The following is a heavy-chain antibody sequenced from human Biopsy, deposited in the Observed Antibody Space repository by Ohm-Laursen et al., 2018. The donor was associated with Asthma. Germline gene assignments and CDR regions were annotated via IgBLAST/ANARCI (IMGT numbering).Heavy chain of an antibody. CDR3: VRGSSSWHHGPFHYYYGLDV. CDR1: SGSGGHMRSGNYY. Sequence: SVTLSFTCSLSSGSGGHMRSGNYYWGWIRQPPGKGLEWIGSIYYRGTTYYNPSLERRVTVPADPSKNQFSLKLTSVAAADTAVYYCVRGSSSWHHGPFHYYYGLDVWGQGTTATVSS. V-gene: IGHV4-39*01. J-gene: IGHJ6*02. CDR2: IYYRGTT. D-gene: IGHD6-13*01.